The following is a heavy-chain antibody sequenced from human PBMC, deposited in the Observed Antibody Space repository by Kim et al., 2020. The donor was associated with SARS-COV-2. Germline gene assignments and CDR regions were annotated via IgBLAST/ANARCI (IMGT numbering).Heavy chain of an antibody. D-gene: IGHD3-10*01. V-gene: IGHV3-9*01. CDR3: AKDGGFWPYDYYYMDV. Sequence: SVQGRFTLSRDNAKNSLYLQMNSLRAEDTALYYCAKDGGFWPYDYYYMDVWGKGTTVTVYS. J-gene: IGHJ6*03.